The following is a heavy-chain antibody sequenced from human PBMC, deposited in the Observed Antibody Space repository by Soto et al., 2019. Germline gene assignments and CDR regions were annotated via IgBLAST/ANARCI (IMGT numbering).Heavy chain of an antibody. CDR3: AVLGRGPLSWGVAFDI. Sequence: SVKVSCKASGGTFSSYTISWVRQAPGQGLEWMGRIIPILGIANYAQKFQGRVTITADKSTSTAYMELSSLRSEGTAVYYCAVLGRGPLSWGVAFDIWGQGTMVTVSS. CDR2: IIPILGIA. CDR1: GGTFSSYT. V-gene: IGHV1-69*02. D-gene: IGHD3-10*01. J-gene: IGHJ3*02.